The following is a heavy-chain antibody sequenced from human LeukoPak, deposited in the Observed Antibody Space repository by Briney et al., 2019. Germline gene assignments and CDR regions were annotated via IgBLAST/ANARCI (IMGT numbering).Heavy chain of an antibody. D-gene: IGHD3-22*01. CDR2: INPNSGGT. CDR3: ARLYYYDSSGYSSVDAFDI. CDR1: GYTFTCYY. J-gene: IGHJ3*02. V-gene: IGHV1-2*02. Sequence: ASVKVSCKASGYTFTCYYMHWVRQAPGQGLEWMGWINPNSGGTNYAQKFQGRVTMTRDTSISTAYMELSRLRSDDTAVYYCARLYYYDSSGYSSVDAFDIWGQGTMVTVSS.